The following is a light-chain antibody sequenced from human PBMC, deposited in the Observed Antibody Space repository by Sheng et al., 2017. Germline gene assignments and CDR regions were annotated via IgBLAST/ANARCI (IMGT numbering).Light chain of an antibody. V-gene: IGKV1-39*01. J-gene: IGKJ2*01. CDR2: AAS. Sequence: MTQSPATLSVSPGERATLSCRASQSVSSNLAWYQQRPGKAPKLLIYAASTLQSGSHQGSLAVDLGQISLSPSTVYSLEDFATYYCQQSFSIRGYTFGQGTKLEIK. CDR3: QQSFSIRGYT. CDR1: QSVSSN.